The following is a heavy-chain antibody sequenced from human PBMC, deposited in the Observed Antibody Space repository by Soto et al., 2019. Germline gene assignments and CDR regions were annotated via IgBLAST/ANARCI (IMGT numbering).Heavy chain of an antibody. D-gene: IGHD6-13*01. Sequence: QVQLVESGGGLVKPGGSLRLSCAASGFTFSDYYMSWIRQAPGKGLEWVSYISSSSSYTNYADSVKGRFTISRDNAKNSLYRQMNSLRAEDTAVYYCAKYSSSWYYFDYWGQGTLVTVSS. CDR3: AKYSSSWYYFDY. CDR1: GFTFSDYY. CDR2: ISSSSSYT. J-gene: IGHJ4*02. V-gene: IGHV3-11*06.